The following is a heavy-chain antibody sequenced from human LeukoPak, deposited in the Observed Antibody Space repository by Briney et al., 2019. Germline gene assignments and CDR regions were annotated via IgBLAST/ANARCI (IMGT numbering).Heavy chain of an antibody. CDR2: ISYDGSNK. CDR1: GFTFSSYG. Sequence: PGGSLRLSCAASGFTFSSYGMHWVRQAPGKGLEWVAVISYDGSNKYYADSVKGRFTISRDNSKNTLYLQMNSLRAEDTAVYYCAKDLGEWLLPYYFDYWGQGTLVTVSS. J-gene: IGHJ4*02. CDR3: AKDLGEWLLPYYFDY. V-gene: IGHV3-30*18. D-gene: IGHD3-3*01.